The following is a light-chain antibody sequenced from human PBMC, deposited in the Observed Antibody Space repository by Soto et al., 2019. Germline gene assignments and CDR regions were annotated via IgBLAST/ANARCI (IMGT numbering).Light chain of an antibody. CDR1: QDISIY. V-gene: IGKV1-9*01. CDR2: GAS. J-gene: IGKJ4*01. Sequence: IQLTQSPSSLSASIGARVTITCRASQDISIYLAWYQQKSGEAPRLLIYGASTFQSGVPSRFSGSRSGTDFTLTIRGLQPEDFATYYCQQLHSFVLTFGGGTKVEMK. CDR3: QQLHSFVLT.